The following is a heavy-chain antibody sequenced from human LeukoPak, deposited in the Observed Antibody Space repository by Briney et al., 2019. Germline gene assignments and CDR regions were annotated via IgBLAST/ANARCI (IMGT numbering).Heavy chain of an antibody. CDR2: INLKSGST. V-gene: IGHV1-46*01. CDR1: GYTFTNYY. D-gene: IGHD2-21*02. Sequence: ASVKVSCKASGYTFTNYYIHWVRQAPGQGLEWMGMINLKSGSTIYEQRVQGRVKMTSDTSASTVYMYLSSLRSEDTAIYYCARPHLVVVAAGGAFDIWGRGTMVTVSS. J-gene: IGHJ3*02. CDR3: ARPHLVVVAAGGAFDI.